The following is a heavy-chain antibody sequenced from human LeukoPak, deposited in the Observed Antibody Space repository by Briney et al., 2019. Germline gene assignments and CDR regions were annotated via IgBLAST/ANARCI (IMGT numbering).Heavy chain of an antibody. D-gene: IGHD3-16*01. J-gene: IGHJ4*02. CDR1: GGSISSYY. CDR2: MYYSGST. CDR3: ARGFPRGGYVWPIDY. V-gene: IGHV4-59*01. Sequence: KSSETLCLTCTVSGGSISSYYWSRIRQTPGKGLEWIAYMYYSGSTDYNPSLKSRVTISVDTSKNQCSLKLSSVTAADTAVYYCARGFPRGGYVWPIDYWGQGTLVTVSS.